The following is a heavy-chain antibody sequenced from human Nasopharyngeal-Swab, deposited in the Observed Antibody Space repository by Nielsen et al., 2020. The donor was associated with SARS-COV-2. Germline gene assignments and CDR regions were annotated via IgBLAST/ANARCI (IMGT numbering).Heavy chain of an antibody. CDR2: FPMSGTP. CDR1: GGGFSRQA. V-gene: IGHV1-69*05. J-gene: IGHJ4*02. CDR3: ARDLGHPWGSLD. D-gene: IGHD3-16*01. Sequence: SVKVSCKPYGGGFSRQAISWVRQAPAQGLEWMGGFPMSGTPEYAQKFLGRVTITMDESARTAYMEFSSLRSEDTAVYYCARDLGHPWGSLDWGQGTLVTVSS.